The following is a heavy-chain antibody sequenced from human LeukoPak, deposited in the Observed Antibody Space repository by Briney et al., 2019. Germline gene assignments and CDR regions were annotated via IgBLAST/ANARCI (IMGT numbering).Heavy chain of an antibody. CDR1: GYSFTSYW. J-gene: IGHJ4*02. CDR3: AREYYDYAWGSYRPAIPFFDY. CDR2: IYPGDSDT. Sequence: KPGESLKISCKGSGYSFTSYWIGWVRQMPGKGLEWMGIIYPGDSDTRYSPSFQGQVTISADKSISTAYLQWSSLKASDTAMYYCAREYYDYAWGSYRPAIPFFDYWGQGTLVTVSS. V-gene: IGHV5-51*03. D-gene: IGHD3-16*02.